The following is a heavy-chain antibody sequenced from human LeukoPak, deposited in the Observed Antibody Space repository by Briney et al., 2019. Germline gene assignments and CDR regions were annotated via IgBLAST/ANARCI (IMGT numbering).Heavy chain of an antibody. CDR3: ARVVPRRYCSSTSCYRWFDP. D-gene: IGHD2-2*02. V-gene: IGHV1-8*01. CDR2: MHPNSGNT. J-gene: IGHJ5*02. Sequence: ASVKVSCKASGYTFTSYDINWVRQATGQGLEWMGWMHPNSGNTGYAQKFKGRVTMTRNTSISTAYMELSSLRSEDTAVYYCARVVPRRYCSSTSCYRWFDPWGQGTLVTVSS. CDR1: GYTFTSYD.